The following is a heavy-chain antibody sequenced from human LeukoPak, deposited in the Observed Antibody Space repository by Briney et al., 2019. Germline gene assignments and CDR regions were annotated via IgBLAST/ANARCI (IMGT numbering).Heavy chain of an antibody. J-gene: IGHJ5*02. CDR3: ARDPYYYDSSGYTRWFDP. CDR2: IYYSVST. CDR1: GGSISSSSYY. D-gene: IGHD3-22*01. V-gene: IGHV4-39*07. Sequence: SETLSLPCTVSGGSISSSSYYWGWIRQPPGKGLEWIGSIYYSVSTYYTPSLKSRVTISVDTSKNQFSLKLSSLTAGDTAVYYCARDPYYYDSSGYTRWFDPWGQGTLVTVSS.